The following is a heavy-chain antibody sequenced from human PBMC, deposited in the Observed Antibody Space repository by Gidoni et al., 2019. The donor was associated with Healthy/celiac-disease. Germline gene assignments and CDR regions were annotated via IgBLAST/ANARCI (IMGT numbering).Heavy chain of an antibody. Sequence: QVQLVESGGGVVEPERSLRLSCAAWGFTFSSYAMHWVRQAPGKGLEWVAVISYDGSNKYYADSVKGRFTISRDNSKNTLYLQMNSLRAEDTAVYYCARTFGGVIDYDAFDIWGQGTMVTVSS. D-gene: IGHD3-16*02. CDR3: ARTFGGVIDYDAFDI. CDR2: ISYDGSNK. J-gene: IGHJ3*02. CDR1: GFTFSSYA. V-gene: IGHV3-30-3*01.